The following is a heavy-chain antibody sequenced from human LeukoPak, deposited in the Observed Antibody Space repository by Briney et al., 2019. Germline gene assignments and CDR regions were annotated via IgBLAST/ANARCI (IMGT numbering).Heavy chain of an antibody. Sequence: SETLSLTCTVSGGSISSSSYYWGWIRQPPGKGLEWIGSFYFSGSTFYNPSLKSRVTISVDTSKNQFSLKLSSVTAADTAVYYCARGNLGLTVYLNYWGQGTLVTVSS. J-gene: IGHJ4*02. CDR3: ARGNLGLTVYLNY. V-gene: IGHV4-39*01. CDR2: FYFSGST. D-gene: IGHD4-23*01. CDR1: GGSISSSSYY.